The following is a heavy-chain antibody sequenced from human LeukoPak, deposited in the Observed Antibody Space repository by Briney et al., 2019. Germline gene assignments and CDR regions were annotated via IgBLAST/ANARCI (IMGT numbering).Heavy chain of an antibody. CDR3: ARESKLWYQIDY. V-gene: IGHV4-59*01. CDR2: IYYSGST. D-gene: IGHD2-15*01. CDR1: GGSISSYY. Sequence: SETLSLTCTVSGGSISSYYWSWIRQPPGKGLEWIGYIYYSGSTNYNPSLKSRVTISVDTSKNQFSLKLSSVTAADTAVYYCARESKLWYQIDYWGQGTLVTVSS. J-gene: IGHJ4*02.